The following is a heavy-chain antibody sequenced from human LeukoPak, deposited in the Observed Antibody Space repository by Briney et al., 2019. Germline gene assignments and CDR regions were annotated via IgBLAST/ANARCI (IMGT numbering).Heavy chain of an antibody. CDR3: ARTGQLERRGWFDP. J-gene: IGHJ5*02. V-gene: IGHV4-4*07. D-gene: IGHD1-1*01. CDR1: GGSISSYY. Sequence: PSETLSLTCTVSGGSISSYYWSWIRQPAGKGLEWIGRIYTSGSTNYNPSLKSRVTISVDKSKNQFSLKPSSVTAADTAVYYCARTGQLERRGWFDPWGQGTLVTVSS. CDR2: IYTSGST.